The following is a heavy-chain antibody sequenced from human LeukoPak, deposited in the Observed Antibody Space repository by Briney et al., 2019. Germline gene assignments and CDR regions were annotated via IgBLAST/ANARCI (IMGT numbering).Heavy chain of an antibody. D-gene: IGHD2-2*01. CDR1: GFTFSSYS. CDR2: ISSSSSTI. J-gene: IGHJ4*02. V-gene: IGHV3-48*01. CDR3: ARDANQLLSY. Sequence: HPGGSLRLSCAASGFTFSSYSMNWVRQAPGKGLEWVSYISSSSSTIYYADSVKGRFTISRDNAKNSLYLQMNSLRAEDTAVYYCARDANQLLSYWGQGTLVTVSS.